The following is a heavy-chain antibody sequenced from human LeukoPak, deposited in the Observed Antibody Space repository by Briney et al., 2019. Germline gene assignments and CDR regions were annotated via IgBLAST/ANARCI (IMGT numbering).Heavy chain of an antibody. CDR2: INQDESAK. Sequence: GGSLRLSCAASGFTFSSYSMNWVRQAPGKGLEWVASINQDESAKYYVDSVRGRFTTSRDNAKNSLYLQMNSLRAEDTAVYYCARLYGAVTIFDYWGQGTLVTVSS. D-gene: IGHD4-17*01. CDR3: ARLYGAVTIFDY. J-gene: IGHJ4*02. V-gene: IGHV3-7*01. CDR1: GFTFSSYS.